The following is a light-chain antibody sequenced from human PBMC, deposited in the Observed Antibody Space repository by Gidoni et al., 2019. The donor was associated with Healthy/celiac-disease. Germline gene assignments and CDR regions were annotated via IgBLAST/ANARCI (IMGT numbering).Light chain of an antibody. Sequence: EIVLTQSPGTLSLSPAERATLSCRASQSVSSSYLAWYQQKPGQAPRLLIYGASSRATGIPDRFSGSGSGTDFTLTISRLEPEDFAVYYCQQYGSSPFGQGTKVEIK. CDR3: QQYGSSP. CDR2: GAS. V-gene: IGKV3-20*01. CDR1: QSVSSSY. J-gene: IGKJ1*01.